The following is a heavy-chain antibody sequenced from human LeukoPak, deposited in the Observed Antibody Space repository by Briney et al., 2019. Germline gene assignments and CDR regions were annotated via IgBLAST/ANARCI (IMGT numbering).Heavy chain of an antibody. D-gene: IGHD6-19*01. Sequence: GGSLRLSCAASGFTFSSYAMHWVRQAPGKGLEWVAVISYDGSNKYCADSVKGRFTISRDNSKNTLYLQMNSLRAEDTAVYYCARDLFEYSSGWYYFDYWGQGTLVTVSS. CDR3: ARDLFEYSSGWYYFDY. CDR2: ISYDGSNK. J-gene: IGHJ4*02. V-gene: IGHV3-30*04. CDR1: GFTFSSYA.